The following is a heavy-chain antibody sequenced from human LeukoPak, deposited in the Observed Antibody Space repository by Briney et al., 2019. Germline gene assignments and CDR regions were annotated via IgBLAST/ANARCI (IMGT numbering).Heavy chain of an antibody. CDR1: GDSVSSEKTC. Sequence: SQTLSLTCVISGDSVSSEKTCWSWIRQSPSRGLEWLGRTYYRSKWYHDYAISTRSRATVNPDTSKNQVSLQLNSVTPEDTAVYYCARGTWAAGLDSWGQGTLVTVSS. J-gene: IGHJ4*02. D-gene: IGHD6-13*01. CDR2: TYYRSKWYH. V-gene: IGHV6-1*01. CDR3: ARGTWAAGLDS.